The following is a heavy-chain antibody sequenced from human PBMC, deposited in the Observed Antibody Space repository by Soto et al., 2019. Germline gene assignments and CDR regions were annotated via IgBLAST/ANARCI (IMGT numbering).Heavy chain of an antibody. V-gene: IGHV4-59*01. CDR1: GGSFSPNY. CDR3: ASSNIAAAGFYYYGMDV. Sequence: SETLSLTCTFSGGSFSPNYWSWIPQPPGKGLEWVGYIYYGGTTSYNPSLQSRVTISLETSKSQFSLRLSSVTAADTAVYYCASSNIAAAGFYYYGMDVWGRGTTVTVSS. J-gene: IGHJ6*02. D-gene: IGHD6-13*01. CDR2: IYYGGTT.